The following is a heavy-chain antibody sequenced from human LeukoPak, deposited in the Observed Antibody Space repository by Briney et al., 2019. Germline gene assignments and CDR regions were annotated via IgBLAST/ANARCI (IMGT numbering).Heavy chain of an antibody. CDR1: GGTFSSYW. Sequence: GGSLRLSCAASGGTFSSYWMSWVRQAPGKGLEWVAHIKKDGSEKYYVDSVKGRFTISRDNAKNSLYLQMNSLRAEDTAVYYSARDVLDVYWIYGMDVWGQGTTVTVSS. CDR2: IKKDGSEK. V-gene: IGHV3-7*01. CDR3: ARDVLDVYWIYGMDV. J-gene: IGHJ6*02. D-gene: IGHD3/OR15-3a*01.